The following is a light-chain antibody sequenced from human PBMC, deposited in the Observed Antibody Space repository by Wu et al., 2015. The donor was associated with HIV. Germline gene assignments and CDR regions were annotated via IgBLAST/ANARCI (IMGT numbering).Light chain of an antibody. Sequence: EIVMTQSPATLSVSPGERATPSCRASQSVSTNVAWYQQKPGQAPRLLIYGASTRATGIPVRFSGSGSGTEFTLTISNLQSEDFAIYYCQQYNDWPPPYTFGQGTKLEIK. CDR3: QQYNDWPPPYT. J-gene: IGKJ2*01. CDR2: GAS. CDR1: QSVSTN. V-gene: IGKV3-15*01.